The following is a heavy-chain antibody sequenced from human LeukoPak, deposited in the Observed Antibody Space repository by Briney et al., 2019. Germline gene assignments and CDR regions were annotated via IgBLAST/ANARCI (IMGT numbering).Heavy chain of an antibody. CDR2: ISSSGGTI. V-gene: IGHV3-48*03. J-gene: IGHJ4*02. CDR3: ARSGQHLFDF. CDR1: GFTFSSYA. Sequence: GGSLRLSCAASGFTFSSYAMSWVRQAPGKGLEWVSYISSSGGTISYADSVKGRFTISRDNAKNSLYLQMNSLRAEDTAIYYCARSGQHLFDFWGQGTLVTVSS. D-gene: IGHD6-13*01.